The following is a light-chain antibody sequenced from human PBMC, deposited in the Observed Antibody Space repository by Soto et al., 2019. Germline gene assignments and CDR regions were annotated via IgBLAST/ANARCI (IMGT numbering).Light chain of an antibody. CDR2: RAS. CDR1: QMISDR. J-gene: IGKJ2*01. CDR3: QQYNLYSAIT. V-gene: IGKV1-5*03. Sequence: DIRLTQSPSTLSASVGDRVTITCRASQMISDRLACYQQKSGKAPRLLIYRASSLENEMPSRFSGSGSGTEFTLTISSLQPDDFATYYCQQYNLYSAITFGQGTKLEI.